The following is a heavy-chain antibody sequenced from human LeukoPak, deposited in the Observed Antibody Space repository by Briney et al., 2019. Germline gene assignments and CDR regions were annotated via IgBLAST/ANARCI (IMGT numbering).Heavy chain of an antibody. D-gene: IGHD6-13*01. CDR1: GGSFSGCY. CDR2: INHSGST. CDR3: ARGRQQLVRNNWFDP. J-gene: IGHJ5*02. V-gene: IGHV4-34*01. Sequence: SETLSLTCAVYGGSFSGCYWGWIRQPPGKGLEWIGEINHSGSTNYNPSLKSRVTISVDTSKNQFSLKLSSVTAADTAVYYCARGRQQLVRNNWFDPWGQGTLVTVSS.